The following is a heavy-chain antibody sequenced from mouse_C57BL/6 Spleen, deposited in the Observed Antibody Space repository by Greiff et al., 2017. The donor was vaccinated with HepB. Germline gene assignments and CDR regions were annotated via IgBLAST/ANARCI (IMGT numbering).Heavy chain of an antibody. Sequence: QVQLKESGPGLVQPSQSLSITCTVSGFSLTSYGVHWVRQSPGKGLEWLGVIWSGGSTDYNAAFISRLSISKDNSKSQVFFKMNSLQADDTAIYYCASPMITTGGNYYAMDYWGQGTSVTVSS. CDR2: IWSGGST. V-gene: IGHV2-2*01. CDR1: GFSLTSYG. D-gene: IGHD2-4*01. CDR3: ASPMITTGGNYYAMDY. J-gene: IGHJ4*01.